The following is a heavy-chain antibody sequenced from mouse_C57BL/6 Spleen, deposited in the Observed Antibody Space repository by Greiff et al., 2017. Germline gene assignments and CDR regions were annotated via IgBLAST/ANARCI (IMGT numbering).Heavy chain of an antibody. J-gene: IGHJ2*01. D-gene: IGHD1-1*01. V-gene: IGHV1-26*01. CDR1: GYTFSDYY. Sequence: VQLEQSGRELVKPGASVKISCKASGYTFSDYYMNWVKQSHGKRLEWIGDINPNNGGTSYNQKFKGKATLTVDKSPSTAYMELRSLTSDDSAVYYCASSFHYEGDWGQGTTLTVSS. CDR2: INPNNGGT. CDR3: ASSFHYEGD.